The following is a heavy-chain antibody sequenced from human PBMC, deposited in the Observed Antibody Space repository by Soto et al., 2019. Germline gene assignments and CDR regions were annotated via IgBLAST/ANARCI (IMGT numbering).Heavy chain of an antibody. Sequence: GGSLRLSCAASGFSVSSNYMSWVRQAPGKGLEWVSVIYSGGSTHYADSVEGRFTISRDNAKNSLYLQMNSLRDEDTAVYYCARDALGWLQPVYWYFDLWGRGTLVTVSS. V-gene: IGHV3-53*01. CDR1: GFSVSSNY. CDR2: IYSGGST. J-gene: IGHJ2*01. CDR3: ARDALGWLQPVYWYFDL. D-gene: IGHD5-12*01.